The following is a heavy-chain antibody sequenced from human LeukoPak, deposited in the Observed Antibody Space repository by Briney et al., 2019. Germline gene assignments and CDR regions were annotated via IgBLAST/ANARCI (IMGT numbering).Heavy chain of an antibody. J-gene: IGHJ5*02. Sequence: PGGSLRLPCAASGFTFSSYWMSWVRQAPGKGPEWVGRIKSKTAGGTADYVAPVKGRFTISRDDSKNMLFLQMNSLKPEDTAMYYCTTDFSRTVGDPWGQGTLVTVSS. V-gene: IGHV3-15*01. CDR1: GFTFSSYW. CDR2: IKSKTAGGTA. CDR3: TTDFSRTVGDP. D-gene: IGHD2-2*01.